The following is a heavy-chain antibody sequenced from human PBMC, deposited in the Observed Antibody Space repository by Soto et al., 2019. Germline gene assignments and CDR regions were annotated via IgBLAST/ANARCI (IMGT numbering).Heavy chain of an antibody. J-gene: IGHJ4*02. D-gene: IGHD3-10*01. CDR3: AKKCYCTSGSFFSLVDY. CDR1: GGSISSGGYY. CDR2: IYYSGST. V-gene: IGHV4-31*03. Sequence: ASETLSLTCTVSGGSISSGGYYWSWIRQHPGKGLEWIGYIYYSGSTYYNPSLKSRVTISVDTSKNQFSLKLSSVTAADTAPYYCAKKCYCTSGSFFSLVDYWGPGTLVTVSS.